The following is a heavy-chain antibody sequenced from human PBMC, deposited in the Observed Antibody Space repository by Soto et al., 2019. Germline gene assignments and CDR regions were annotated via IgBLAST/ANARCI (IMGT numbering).Heavy chain of an antibody. Sequence: PGVSLRLSCTASGFKFSDYAITWVRQAPGEGLEWVSVISGSGGVTYFADSVKGRFTVSRDNSKNTVFLQLNNVRAEDSAVYFFANVLSYYDGWFDTWGLGTRVTVSS. V-gene: IGHV3-23*01. CDR1: GFKFSDYA. D-gene: IGHD3-10*01. CDR3: ANVLSYYDGWFDT. CDR2: ISGSGGVT. J-gene: IGHJ5*02.